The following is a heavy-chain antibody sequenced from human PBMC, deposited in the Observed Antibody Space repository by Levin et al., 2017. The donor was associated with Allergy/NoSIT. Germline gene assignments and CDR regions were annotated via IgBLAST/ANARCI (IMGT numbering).Heavy chain of an antibody. D-gene: IGHD2-21*01. Sequence: GESLKISCAASGFTFSRYSMNWVRQAPGKGLEWVSSISTSSTYIYYGDSVKGRFTISRDNAKNSLYLQMNSLRVEDTAVYYCARQYCGGDCSDYYYYMDVWGNGTTVTVSS. CDR2: ISTSSTYI. J-gene: IGHJ6*03. CDR3: ARQYCGGDCSDYYYYMDV. CDR1: GFTFSRYS. V-gene: IGHV3-21*01.